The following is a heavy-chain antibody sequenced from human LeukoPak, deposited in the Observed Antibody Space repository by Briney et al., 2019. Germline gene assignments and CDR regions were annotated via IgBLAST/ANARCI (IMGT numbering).Heavy chain of an antibody. CDR2: IYYSGST. J-gene: IGHJ5*02. Sequence: PSETLSLTCTVSGGSISSYYWSWIRQPPGEGLEWIGYIYYSGSTNYNPSLKSRVTISVDTSKNQFSLKLSSVTAADTAVYYCAREGYYYGSGSYYMNWFDPWGQGTLVTVSS. CDR1: GGSISSYY. D-gene: IGHD3-10*01. CDR3: AREGYYYGSGSYYMNWFDP. V-gene: IGHV4-59*01.